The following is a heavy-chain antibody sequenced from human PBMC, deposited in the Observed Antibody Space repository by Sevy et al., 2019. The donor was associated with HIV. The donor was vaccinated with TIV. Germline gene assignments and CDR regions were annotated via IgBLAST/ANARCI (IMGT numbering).Heavy chain of an antibody. D-gene: IGHD5-18*01. V-gene: IGHV3-21*01. Sequence: GGSLRLSCAASGFTFSSYIINWVRQAPGKGLEWVSSISNTGIYIYYEDSVKGRFTISRDNAKNSLYLQMNSLRAEDTAVYYCARYEEDTTLVNAFDIWGQGTMVTVSS. CDR3: ARYEEDTTLVNAFDI. J-gene: IGHJ3*02. CDR1: GFTFSSYI. CDR2: ISNTGIYI.